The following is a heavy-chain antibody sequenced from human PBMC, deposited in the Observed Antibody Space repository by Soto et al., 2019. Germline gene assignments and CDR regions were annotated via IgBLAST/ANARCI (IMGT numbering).Heavy chain of an antibody. J-gene: IGHJ4*02. CDR1: GFTFSSYA. D-gene: IGHD2-15*01. CDR2: ISGSGGST. CDR3: AKDQMVGYCSGGSCYSGKN. V-gene: IGHV3-23*01. Sequence: EVQLLESGGGLVQPGGSLRLSCAASGFTFSSYAMSWVRQAPGKGLEWVSAISGSGGSTYYADSVKGRFTISRDNSKNTLYLQMNSLRAEDTAVYYCAKDQMVGYCSGGSCYSGKNWGQGTLVTVSS.